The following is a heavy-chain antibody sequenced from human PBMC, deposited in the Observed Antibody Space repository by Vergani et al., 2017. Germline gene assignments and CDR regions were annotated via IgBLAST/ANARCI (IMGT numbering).Heavy chain of an antibody. D-gene: IGHD5-12*01. CDR3: AGDAKQEWLRLRGGGWFET. CDR2: IIPIFGTA. CDR1: GGTFSSYA. J-gene: IGHJ5*02. V-gene: IGHV1-69*01. Sequence: QVQLVQSGAEVKKPGSSVKVSCKASGGTFSSYAISWVRQAPGQGLEWMGGIIPIFGTANYAQKFQGRVTITADESTSTAYMELSSLRSEDTAVYYCAGDAKQEWLRLRGGGWFETWGQGTLVTVSS.